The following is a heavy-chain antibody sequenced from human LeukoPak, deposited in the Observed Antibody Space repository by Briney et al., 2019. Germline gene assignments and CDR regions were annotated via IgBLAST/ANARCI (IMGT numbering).Heavy chain of an antibody. CDR2: IYYSGST. V-gene: IGHV4-31*03. CDR1: GGSISSGGYY. Sequence: PSETLSLTCTVSGGSISSGGYYWSWIRQHPGKGLEWIGYIYYSGSTYYNPSLKSRVTISVDTSKNQFSLKLSSVTAADTAVYYCARDSVLQWDPLGPDIWGQGTMVTVSS. D-gene: IGHD6-19*01. J-gene: IGHJ3*02. CDR3: ARDSVLQWDPLGPDI.